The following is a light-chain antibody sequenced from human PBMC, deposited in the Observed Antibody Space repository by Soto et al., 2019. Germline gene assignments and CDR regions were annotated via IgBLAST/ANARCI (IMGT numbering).Light chain of an antibody. J-gene: IGKJ2*01. CDR3: QNYNSAPYT. Sequence: DIQMTQSPSSLSASVGDRVTITCRASQGFSNYLAWYQQKPGKVPKLLIYAASTLQSGVPSRFSGSGSGTDFTLTISSLQPEDVATYYCQNYNSAPYTFGQGTKLEIK. V-gene: IGKV1-27*01. CDR2: AAS. CDR1: QGFSNY.